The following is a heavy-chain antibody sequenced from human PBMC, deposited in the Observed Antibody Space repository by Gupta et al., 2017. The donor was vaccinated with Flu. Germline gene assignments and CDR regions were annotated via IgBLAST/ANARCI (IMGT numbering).Heavy chain of an antibody. D-gene: IGHD2-2*01. J-gene: IGHJ4*02. Sequence: PGQGLEWMGRNNPKSGGTKYALKFQGRVTMTSDTSISTAYMELSSLRSDDTAIYYCARVGYCSTTSCYEPFDSWGLGTPLTVSS. CDR3: ARVGYCSTTSCYEPFDS. V-gene: IGHV1-2*06. CDR2: NNPKSGGT.